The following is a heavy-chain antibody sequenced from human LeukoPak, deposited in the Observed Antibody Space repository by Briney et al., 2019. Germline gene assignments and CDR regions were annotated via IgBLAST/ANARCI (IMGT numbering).Heavy chain of an antibody. CDR3: ARLRTVAATISAFDI. D-gene: IGHD2-15*01. CDR1: GFTFSSYW. Sequence: GGSLRLSCAASGFTFSSYWMSWVRQAPGKGLEWVANIKQDGSEKYYVGSVKGRFTISRDNAKNSLYLQMNSLRAEDTAVYYCARLRTVAATISAFDIWGQGTMVTVSS. J-gene: IGHJ3*02. CDR2: IKQDGSEK. V-gene: IGHV3-7*01.